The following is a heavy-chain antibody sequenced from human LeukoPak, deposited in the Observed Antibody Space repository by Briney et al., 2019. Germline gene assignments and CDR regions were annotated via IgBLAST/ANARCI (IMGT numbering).Heavy chain of an antibody. Sequence: GGSLRLSCAASGFTFSSYAMSWVRQAPGKGLEWVSSISGSSSDIYYADSVKGRFTISRDNAKNSLYLQMNSLRAEDTAVYYCARGGYYDSSGYDYWGQGTLVTVSS. CDR2: ISGSSSDI. J-gene: IGHJ4*02. V-gene: IGHV3-21*01. CDR3: ARGGYYDSSGYDY. CDR1: GFTFSSYA. D-gene: IGHD3-22*01.